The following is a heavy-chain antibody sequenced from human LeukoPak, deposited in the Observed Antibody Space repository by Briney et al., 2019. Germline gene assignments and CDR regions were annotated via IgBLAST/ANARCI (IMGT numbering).Heavy chain of an antibody. Sequence: SETLSLTCAVYGGSFSGYYWSWIRQPPGKGLEWIGEINHSGSTNYNPSLKSRVTISVDTSKNQFSLKLSSVTAADTAVYYCARSWSMTIFGVVTRENWFDPWGQGTLVTVSS. CDR2: INHSGST. V-gene: IGHV4-34*01. CDR1: GGSFSGYY. CDR3: ARSWSMTIFGVVTRENWFDP. J-gene: IGHJ5*02. D-gene: IGHD3-3*01.